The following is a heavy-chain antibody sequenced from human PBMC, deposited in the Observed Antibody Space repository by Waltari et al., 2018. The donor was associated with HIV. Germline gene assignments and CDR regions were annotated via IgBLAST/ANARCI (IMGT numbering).Heavy chain of an antibody. Sequence: QVQLVESGGGVVQPGRSLRLACAAAGFTFSSYGMHWVRQGPGKGLEWVAVIWYDGSNKYYADSVKGRFTISRDNSKNTLYLQMNSLRAEDTAVYYCARGGRDGYREAYYFDYWGQGTLVTVSS. CDR3: ARGGRDGYREAYYFDY. D-gene: IGHD3-16*01. CDR1: GFTFSSYG. V-gene: IGHV3-33*01. CDR2: IWYDGSNK. J-gene: IGHJ4*02.